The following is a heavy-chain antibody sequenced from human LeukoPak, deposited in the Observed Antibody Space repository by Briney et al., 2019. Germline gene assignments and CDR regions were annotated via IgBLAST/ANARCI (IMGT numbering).Heavy chain of an antibody. CDR1: GGSFSGYY. CDR2: INHSGSA. Sequence: SETLSLTCAVSGGSFSGYYWTWIRQPPGKGLEWIGEINHSGSANYNPSLKSRVTMSVDTSKNQFSLKLSSVTAADTAVYYCARSSGYYYFGYWGQGTLVTVSS. CDR3: ARSSGYYYFGY. J-gene: IGHJ4*02. V-gene: IGHV4-34*01. D-gene: IGHD3-22*01.